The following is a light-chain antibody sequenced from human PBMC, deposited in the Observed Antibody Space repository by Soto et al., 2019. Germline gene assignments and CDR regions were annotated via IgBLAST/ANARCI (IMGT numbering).Light chain of an antibody. CDR2: QDT. Sequence: SYELTQPPSVSVSPGQTASITCSGDKLGDKYASWYQLKPGQSPVLVIYQDTKRPSGIPERFSGSNSGTTATLSISGTQALDEADYYCQAWDTSTVVFGGGTKLTLL. J-gene: IGLJ2*01. CDR3: QAWDTSTVV. CDR1: KLGDKY. V-gene: IGLV3-1*01.